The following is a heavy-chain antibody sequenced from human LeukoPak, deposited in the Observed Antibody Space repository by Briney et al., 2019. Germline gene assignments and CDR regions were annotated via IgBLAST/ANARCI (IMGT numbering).Heavy chain of an antibody. J-gene: IGHJ4*02. Sequence: SETLSLTCAVYGGSFSGYYWSWIRQPPGKGLEWIGEINHSGSTNYNPSLKSRVTISVDTSKNQFSLKLSSVTAADTAVYYCARRQGDSSGYYSTRVFDYWGQGTLVTVSS. CDR2: INHSGST. CDR1: GGSFSGYY. D-gene: IGHD3-22*01. CDR3: ARRQGDSSGYYSTRVFDY. V-gene: IGHV4-34*01.